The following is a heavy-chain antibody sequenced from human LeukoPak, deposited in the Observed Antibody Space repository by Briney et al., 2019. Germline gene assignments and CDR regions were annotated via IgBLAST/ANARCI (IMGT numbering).Heavy chain of an antibody. CDR2: ISYDGSNK. CDR3: ARDRGISSGYFDY. Sequence: GSLRLSCAASGFTFSSYAMHWVRQAPGKGLEWVAVISYDGSNKYYADSVKGRFTISRDNSKNTLYLQMNSLRAEDTAVYYCARDRGISSGYFDYWGQGTLVTVSS. J-gene: IGHJ4*02. CDR1: GFTFSSYA. V-gene: IGHV3-30*01. D-gene: IGHD3-22*01.